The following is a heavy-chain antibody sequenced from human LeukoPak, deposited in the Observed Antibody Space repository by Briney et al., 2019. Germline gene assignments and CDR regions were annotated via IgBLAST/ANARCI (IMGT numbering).Heavy chain of an antibody. CDR2: ISGSGGST. CDR3: AKDPHRRYCYDSSGYYP. D-gene: IGHD3-22*01. V-gene: IGHV3-23*01. CDR1: GFTFSSYS. Sequence: PGGSLRLSCAASGFTFSSYSMNWVRQAPGKGLEWVSAISGSGGSTYYADSVKGRFTISRDNSKNTLYLQMNSLRAEDTAVYYCAKDPHRRYCYDSSGYYPWGQGTLVTVSS. J-gene: IGHJ5*02.